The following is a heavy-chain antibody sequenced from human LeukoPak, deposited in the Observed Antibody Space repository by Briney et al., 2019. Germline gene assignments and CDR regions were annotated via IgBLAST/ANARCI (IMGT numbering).Heavy chain of an antibody. J-gene: IGHJ4*02. D-gene: IGHD1-26*01. CDR1: GGSISSGGYY. Sequence: SQTLSLTCTVSGGSISSGGYYWGWIRQPPGKGLEWIGYIYHSGSTYYNPSLKSRVTISVDRSKNQFSLKLSSVTAADTAVYYCARGMPGIFDYWGQGTLVTVSS. CDR2: IYHSGST. V-gene: IGHV4-30-2*01. CDR3: ARGMPGIFDY.